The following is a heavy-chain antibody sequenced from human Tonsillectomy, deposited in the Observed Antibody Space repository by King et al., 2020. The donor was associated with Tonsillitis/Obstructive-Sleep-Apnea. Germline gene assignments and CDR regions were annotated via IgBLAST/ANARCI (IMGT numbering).Heavy chain of an antibody. CDR1: GGSISSSSYY. J-gene: IGHJ6*02. D-gene: IGHD2-21*01. CDR3: ARQAVIGVRSGMDV. CDR2: IDYSGSI. Sequence: QLQESGPGLVKPSETLSLTCTVSGGSISSSSYYWGWTRQPPGKGLEWIGSIDYSGSIYYNPSLKSRVTISVDPSKNQFSLKLSSVTAADTAVYYCARQAVIGVRSGMDVWGQGTTVTVSS. V-gene: IGHV4-39*01.